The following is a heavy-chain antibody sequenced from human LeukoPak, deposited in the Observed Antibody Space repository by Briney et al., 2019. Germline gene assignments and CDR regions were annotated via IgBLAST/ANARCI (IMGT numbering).Heavy chain of an antibody. J-gene: IGHJ4*02. CDR3: ATPPRGYGSYYFDY. D-gene: IGHD3-10*01. Sequence: PSETLSLTCTVSGGSISSYYWGWIRQPPGKGLEWIGSIYYSGSTYYNPSLKSRVTISVDTSKNQFSLKLSSVTAADTAVYYCATPPRGYGSYYFDYWGQGALVTVSS. CDR1: GGSISSYY. CDR2: IYYSGST. V-gene: IGHV4-39*01.